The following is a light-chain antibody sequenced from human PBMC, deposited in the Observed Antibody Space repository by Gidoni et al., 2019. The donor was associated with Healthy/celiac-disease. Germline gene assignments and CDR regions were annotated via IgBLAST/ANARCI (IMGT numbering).Light chain of an antibody. CDR2: DAS. Sequence: EIVLTQSQATLSLSPGERATLSCRASQSVSSYLAWYQQKPGQAPRLLIYDASNRATGIPTRFSGSGSGTDFTLTISSLEPEDFAVYYCQQXXNXXXTFGXGTKVEIK. V-gene: IGKV3-11*01. CDR1: QSVSSY. J-gene: IGKJ1*01. CDR3: QQXXNXXXT.